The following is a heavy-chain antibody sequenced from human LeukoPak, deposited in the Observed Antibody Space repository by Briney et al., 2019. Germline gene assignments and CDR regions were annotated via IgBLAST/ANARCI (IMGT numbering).Heavy chain of an antibody. V-gene: IGHV4-59*08. J-gene: IGHJ6*02. Sequence: SETLSLTCTVSGGSISSYYWSWIRQPPGKGLEWIGYIYYSGSTNYNPSLKSRVTISVDTSKNQFSLKLSSVTAADTAVYYCARGQQLGERLYYGMDVWGQGTTVTVSS. CDR3: ARGQQLGERLYYGMDV. CDR2: IYYSGST. CDR1: GGSISSYY. D-gene: IGHD6-13*01.